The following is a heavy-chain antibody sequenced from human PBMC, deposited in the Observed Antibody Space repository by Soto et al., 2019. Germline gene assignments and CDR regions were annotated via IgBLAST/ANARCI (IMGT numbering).Heavy chain of an antibody. V-gene: IGHV3-53*04. CDR1: GFTVSTNY. CDR3: AIFLSVSIAGVFYSPTQGSFD. D-gene: IGHD2-15*01. J-gene: IGHJ5*02. CDR2: IYSGGNT. Sequence: GGSLRLSCAVSGFTVSTNYMSWVRQAPGKGLEWVSVIYSGGNTYYADSVKGRFTISRHNSKNTLYLQMNSLRAEDTAVYYCAIFLSVSIAGVFYSPTQGSFD.